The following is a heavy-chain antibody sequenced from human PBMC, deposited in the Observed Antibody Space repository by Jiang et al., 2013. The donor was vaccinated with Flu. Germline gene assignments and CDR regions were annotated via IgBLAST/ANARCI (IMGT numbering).Heavy chain of an antibody. D-gene: IGHD2-8*02. V-gene: IGHV7-4-1*02. J-gene: IGHJ6*02. CDR1: GYTFTTYA. Sequence: VQSGSELKEPGASVKVSCKASGYTFTTYAINWVRQAPGQGLEWMGWINTNTGNPTFAREFTGRFVFSLDASISTAYLQIISLKAEDTAVYFCTRSLCPGGXCYRGSDYYTMDVWGQGPRSPSP. CDR2: INTNTGNP. CDR3: TRSLCPGGXCYRGSDYYTMDV.